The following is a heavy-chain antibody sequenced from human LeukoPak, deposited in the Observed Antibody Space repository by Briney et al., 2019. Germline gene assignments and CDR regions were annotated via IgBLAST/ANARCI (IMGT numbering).Heavy chain of an antibody. CDR1: GGSISSGSYY. J-gene: IGHJ4*02. V-gene: IGHV4-61*02. Sequence: SETPSLTCTVSGGSISSGSYYWSWIRQPAGKGLEWIGRIYTSGSTNYNPSLKSRVTISVDTSKNQFSLKLSSVTAADTAVYYCARVRATPSPAYFDYWGQGTLVTVSS. D-gene: IGHD5-12*01. CDR2: IYTSGST. CDR3: ARVRATPSPAYFDY.